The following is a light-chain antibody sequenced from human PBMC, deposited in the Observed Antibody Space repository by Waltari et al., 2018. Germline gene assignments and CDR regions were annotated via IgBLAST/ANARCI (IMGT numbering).Light chain of an antibody. CDR3: QVWDSGSDHYV. Sequence: SYVLTQPPSVSVAPGQTARISCAGHNIGSKNVHWYQQKPGQAPVLVVYDDGDRPSGIPERFSGSNSGNTATLTISRVDAGDEADYYCQVWDSGSDHYVFGTVTKVTVL. CDR1: NIGSKN. V-gene: IGLV3-21*02. J-gene: IGLJ1*01. CDR2: DDG.